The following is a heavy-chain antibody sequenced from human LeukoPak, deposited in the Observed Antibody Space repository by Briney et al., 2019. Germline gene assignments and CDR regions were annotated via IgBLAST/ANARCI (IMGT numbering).Heavy chain of an antibody. CDR2: INHSGST. Sequence: SETLSLTCAVYGGSFSGYYWSWIRQPPGKGLEWIGEINHSGSTNYNPPLKSRVTISVDTSKNQFSLKLSSVTAADTAVYYCARGSYSSSWYGEDAILYNWFDPWGQGTLVTVSS. CDR3: ARGSYSSSWYGEDAILYNWFDP. J-gene: IGHJ5*02. V-gene: IGHV4-34*01. D-gene: IGHD6-13*01. CDR1: GGSFSGYY.